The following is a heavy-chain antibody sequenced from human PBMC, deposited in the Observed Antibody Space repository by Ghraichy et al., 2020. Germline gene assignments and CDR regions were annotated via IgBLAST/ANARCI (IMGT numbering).Heavy chain of an antibody. D-gene: IGHD6-13*01. CDR2: ISYDGSNK. CDR1: GFTFSSYA. CDR3: ARGNGYSSSWGLGY. J-gene: IGHJ4*02. V-gene: IGHV3-30-3*01. Sequence: GGSLRLSCAASGFTFSSYAMHWVRQAPGKGLEWVAVISYDGSNKYYADSVKGRFTISRDNSKNTLYLQMNSLRAEDTAVYYCARGNGYSSSWGLGYWGQGTLVTVSS.